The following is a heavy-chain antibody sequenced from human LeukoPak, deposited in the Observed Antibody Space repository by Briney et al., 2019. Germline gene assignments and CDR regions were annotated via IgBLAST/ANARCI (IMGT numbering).Heavy chain of an antibody. J-gene: IGHJ4*02. CDR2: IYTSGST. CDR3: ARSKDGYYNDLFDY. Sequence: SETLSLTCTVSGGSISSYYWSWIRQPAGKGLEWIGRIYTSGSTSYNPSLKSRVIMSVDTSKNQFSLKLSSVTAADTAVYYCARSKDGYYNDLFDYWGQGTLVTVSS. CDR1: GGSISSYY. D-gene: IGHD5-24*01. V-gene: IGHV4-4*07.